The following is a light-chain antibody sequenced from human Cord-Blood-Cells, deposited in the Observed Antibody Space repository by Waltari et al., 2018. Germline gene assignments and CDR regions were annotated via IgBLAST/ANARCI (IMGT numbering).Light chain of an antibody. CDR3: QQANSFPFT. CDR2: AAA. J-gene: IGKJ5*01. V-gene: IGKV1D-12*01. Sequence: DIQMTQSPSSAYASVGDSVTITCRASQGISSWLAWYQQKPGKAPKLLIYAAASLQSGVPSRLSGSGSGTDFPLTISSLQTEDFATYYCQQANSFPFTFGQGTRLEIK. CDR1: QGISSW.